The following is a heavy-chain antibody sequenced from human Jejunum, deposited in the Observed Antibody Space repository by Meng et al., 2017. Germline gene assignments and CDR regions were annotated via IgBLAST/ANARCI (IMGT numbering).Heavy chain of an antibody. V-gene: IGHV3-23*04. Sequence: VHLVESGGGLEQPGGSLRLSCAASGFTFSNQSMSWVRQAPGKGLEWVSVILDRDGITSYADSVKGRFTISRDNSKNTLYLQMSSLRVDDTAVYHCANRAWLESWGQGTLVTVSS. D-gene: IGHD3-10*01. CDR2: ILDRDGIT. CDR1: GFTFSNQS. J-gene: IGHJ5*01. CDR3: ANRAWLES.